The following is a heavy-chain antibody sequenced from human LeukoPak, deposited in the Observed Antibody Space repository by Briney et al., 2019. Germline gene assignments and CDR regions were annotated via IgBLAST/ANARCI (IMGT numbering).Heavy chain of an antibody. CDR3: ARRGRHYDFWSGYYKRKGYFDY. V-gene: IGHV4-39*01. D-gene: IGHD3-3*01. CDR1: GGSISSSSYY. CDR2: IYYSGST. J-gene: IGHJ4*02. Sequence: PSETLSLTCTVSGGSISSSSYYWGWIRQPPGKGLEWIGSIYYSGSTYYNPSLKSRVTISVDTSKNQFSLKLSSVPAADTAVYYCARRGRHYDFWSGYYKRKGYFDYWGQGTLVTVSS.